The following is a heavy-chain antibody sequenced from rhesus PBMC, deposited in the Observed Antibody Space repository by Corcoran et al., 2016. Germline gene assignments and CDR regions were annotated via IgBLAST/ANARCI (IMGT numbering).Heavy chain of an antibody. V-gene: IGHV4-169*01. CDR3: ARPLAAAIDY. J-gene: IGHJ4*01. Sequence: QVQLQESGPGLVKPSETLSVTCAVSGGSISSSYWSWIRQAPGKGLEWIGYIYGSGSSTNYNPSLKRRVTLSVDTSKNQLSLKLSSVTAADTAVYYCARPLAAAIDYWGQGVLVTVSS. CDR1: GGSISSSY. D-gene: IGHD6-25*01. CDR2: IYGSGSST.